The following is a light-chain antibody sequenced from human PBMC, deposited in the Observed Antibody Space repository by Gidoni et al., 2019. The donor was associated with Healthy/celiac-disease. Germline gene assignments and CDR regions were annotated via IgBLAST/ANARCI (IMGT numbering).Light chain of an antibody. CDR1: QSLLHSNGYNY. J-gene: IGKJ1*01. V-gene: IGKV2-28*01. CDR3: MQARQTPPWT. Sequence: DIVMPQSPLSLPFTPGEPASISCRSSQSLLHSNGYNYLDWYLQKPGQSPQLLIYLGSNRASGVPDRGSGSGSGTECTLKISRVEAEDGGVYYCMQARQTPPWTFGQXTKVEIK. CDR2: LGS.